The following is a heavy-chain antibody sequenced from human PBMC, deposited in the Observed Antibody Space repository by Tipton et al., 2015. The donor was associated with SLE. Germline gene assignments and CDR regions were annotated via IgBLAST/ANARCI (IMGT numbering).Heavy chain of an antibody. J-gene: IGHJ5*02. Sequence: QSGPEVKNPGSSVKVSCKASGDTFSDYTFSWVRQAPGQGLEWMGRFIPILDIVNYAQNFQGSVTITADKSTSTVYMELSSLTSEDTAVYYCAALSTVAYCGGDCSSWGQGTLVTVSS. CDR1: GDTFSDYT. CDR3: AALSTVAYCGGDCSS. D-gene: IGHD2-21*01. CDR2: FIPILDIV. V-gene: IGHV1-69*02.